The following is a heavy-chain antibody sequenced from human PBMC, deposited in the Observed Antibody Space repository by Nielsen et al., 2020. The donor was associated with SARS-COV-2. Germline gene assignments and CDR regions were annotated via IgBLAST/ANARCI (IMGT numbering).Heavy chain of an antibody. CDR3: ARDLNWNDPF. D-gene: IGHD1-1*01. J-gene: IGHJ4*02. CDR1: GLIFSSSW. V-gene: IGHV3-7*05. Sequence: GESLKISCAASGLIFSSSWMVWVRQAPGKGLEWVASIKTDGSEKTYADSVKGRFIISRDNTKNSLNLQMNSLRAEDTALYYCARDLNWNDPFGGQGTLVTVSS. CDR2: IKTDGSEK.